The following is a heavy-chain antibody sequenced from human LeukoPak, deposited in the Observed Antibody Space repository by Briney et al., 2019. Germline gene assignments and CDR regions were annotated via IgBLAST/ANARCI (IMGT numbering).Heavy chain of an antibody. Sequence: SETLSLTCTVSGGSISSYYWSWIRQPAGKGLEWIGRIYTSGSTNYNPSLKSRVTMSVDTSKNQFSLKLSSVTAADTAVYYCARGVRVQHCSSTSCYTGWFDPWGQGTLVTVSS. J-gene: IGHJ5*02. CDR2: IYTSGST. D-gene: IGHD2-2*02. CDR3: ARGVRVQHCSSTSCYTGWFDP. CDR1: GGSISSYY. V-gene: IGHV4-4*07.